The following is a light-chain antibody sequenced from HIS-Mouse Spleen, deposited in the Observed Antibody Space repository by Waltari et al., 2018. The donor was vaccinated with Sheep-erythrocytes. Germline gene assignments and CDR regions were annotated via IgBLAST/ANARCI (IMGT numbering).Light chain of an antibody. Sequence: QSALTQPRSVSGSPGQPVTISCTGTSSDVGGYTYVPRYQQHPGKAPKLMIYDVSKRPSGVPDRFSGSKSGNTASLTISGLQAEDEADYYCCSYAGSYNHVFATGTKVTVL. CDR2: DVS. CDR1: SSDVGGYTY. CDR3: CSYAGSYNHV. V-gene: IGLV2-11*01. J-gene: IGLJ1*01.